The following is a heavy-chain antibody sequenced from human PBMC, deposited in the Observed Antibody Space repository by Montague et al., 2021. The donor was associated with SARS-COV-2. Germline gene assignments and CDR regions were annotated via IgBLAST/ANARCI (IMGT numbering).Heavy chain of an antibody. J-gene: IGHJ4*02. V-gene: IGHV2-70*20. CDR2: IDWDDNK. CDR1: GFSLSTSGMC. D-gene: IGHD3-9*01. Sequence: PALVKPTQTLTLTCTFSGFSLSTSGMCVSWVRQPPGKALEWLALIDWDDNKFYSTSLKTRLTISKDTSTNQVVLTMTNVDPVDTATYYCARSLYDILTGYYLPFDYWGQGTLVTVSS. CDR3: ARSLYDILTGYYLPFDY.